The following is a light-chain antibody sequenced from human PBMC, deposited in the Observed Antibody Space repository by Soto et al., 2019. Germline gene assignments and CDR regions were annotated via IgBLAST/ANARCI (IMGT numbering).Light chain of an antibody. CDR2: GNT. V-gene: IGLV1-40*01. CDR3: QSYDSSLRV. J-gene: IGLJ3*02. Sequence: QSVLTQPPSVSGAPGQRVTLSCTGSDSNIGAGSDVHWYQQLPGTSPKVLIYGNTFRPSGVPERFSGSKSGTSASLAITGLQAEDEAVYYCQSYDSSLRVLGGGTKGTV. CDR1: DSNIGAGSD.